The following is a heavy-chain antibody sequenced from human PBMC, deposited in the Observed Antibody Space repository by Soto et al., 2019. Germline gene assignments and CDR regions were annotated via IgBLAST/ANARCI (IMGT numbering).Heavy chain of an antibody. J-gene: IGHJ4*02. CDR3: ARATVDFWSGLFDY. V-gene: IGHV2-70*04. Sequence: VSGPTLVNPTQTLTLTCTFSGFSLSTSGMRVSWIRQPPGKALEWLARIDWDDDKFYSTSLKTRLTISKDTSKNQVVLTMTNMDPVDTATYYCARATVDFWSGLFDYWGQGTLVTVSS. CDR1: GFSLSTSGMR. D-gene: IGHD3-3*01. CDR2: IDWDDDK.